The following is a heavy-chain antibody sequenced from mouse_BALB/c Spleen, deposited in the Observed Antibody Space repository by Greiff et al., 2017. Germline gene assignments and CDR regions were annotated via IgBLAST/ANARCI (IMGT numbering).Heavy chain of an antibody. V-gene: IGHV1-7*01. Sequence: QVQLQQSGAELAKPGASVKMSCKASGYTFTSYWMHWVKQRPGQGLEWIGYINPSTGYTEYNQKFKDKATLTADKSSSTAYMQLSSLTSEDSAVYYCARSKGTLDYWGQGTTLTVSS. CDR3: ARSKGTLDY. J-gene: IGHJ2*01. CDR2: INPSTGYT. CDR1: GYTFTSYW.